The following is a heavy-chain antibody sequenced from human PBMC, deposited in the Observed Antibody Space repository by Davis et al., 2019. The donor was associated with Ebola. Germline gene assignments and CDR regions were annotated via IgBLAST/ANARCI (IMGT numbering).Heavy chain of an antibody. CDR3: AKDYDGPRGAFDY. Sequence: GESLKISCAASGFTFSSYAMHWVRQAPGKGLEWVAVISYDGSNKYYADSVKGRFTISRDNSKKTLYLQMNSLRAEDTAVYYCAKDYDGPRGAFDYWGQGTLVTVSS. CDR1: GFTFSSYA. CDR2: ISYDGSNK. V-gene: IGHV3-30-3*01. D-gene: IGHD3-22*01. J-gene: IGHJ4*02.